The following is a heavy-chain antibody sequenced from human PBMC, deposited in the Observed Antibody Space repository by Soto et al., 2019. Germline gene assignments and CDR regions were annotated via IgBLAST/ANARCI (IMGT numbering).Heavy chain of an antibody. Sequence: QVQLQQWGAGLLKPSETLSLSCAVYGGTLSGYYWSWIRQPPGKGLEWIGEINSSGSTNYNPSLTSVYSLSVDTSKNQFSLKLSSVTAADTAVYYCARAGFYGPFDAFDIWGQVTMVTVSS. J-gene: IGHJ3*02. CDR1: GGTLSGYY. V-gene: IGHV4-34*01. D-gene: IGHD3-10*01. CDR2: INSSGST. CDR3: ARAGFYGPFDAFDI.